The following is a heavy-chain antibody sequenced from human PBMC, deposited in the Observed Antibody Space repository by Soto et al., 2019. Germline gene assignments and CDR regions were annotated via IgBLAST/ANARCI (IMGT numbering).Heavy chain of an antibody. V-gene: IGHV4-59*01. CDR2: IYYSGST. J-gene: IGHJ4*02. CDR3: ARSDGRY. CDR1: GDSMRIYD. Sequence: SWTLSLASAASGDSMRIYDWSWIRQPPGKGLEWIGYIYYSGSTNYNPSLKSRVTISVDTSKNQFSLKLSSVTAADTAVYYCARSDGRYWGQGTLVTVSS.